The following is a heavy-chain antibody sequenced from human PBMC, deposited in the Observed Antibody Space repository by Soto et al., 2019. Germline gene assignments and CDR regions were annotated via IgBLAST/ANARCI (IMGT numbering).Heavy chain of an antibody. CDR2: ISYDGSNK. V-gene: IGHV3-30*03. Sequence: GGSLILSWAASGFTFGTYGMHWVRQAPGKGLEWVAVISYDGSNKYYADSVKGRFTISRDNSKNTLYLQMNSLRAEDTAVYYCARDPYYGSGSSNYYYYYGMDVW. CDR3: ARDPYYGSGSSNYYYYYGMDV. CDR1: GFTFGTYG. D-gene: IGHD3-10*01. J-gene: IGHJ6*01.